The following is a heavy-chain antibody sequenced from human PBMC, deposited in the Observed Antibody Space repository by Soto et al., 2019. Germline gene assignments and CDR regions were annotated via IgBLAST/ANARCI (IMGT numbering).Heavy chain of an antibody. CDR2: IIPIFGTA. V-gene: IGHV1-69*01. D-gene: IGHD3-10*01. Sequence: QVQLVQSGAEVKKPGSSVKVSCKASGGTFSSYAISWVRQAPGQGLEWMGGIIPIFGTANYAQKSQGRVTITADESTSTAYMELSSLRSEDTAVYYCARVGLYGSGRAVDYWGQGTLVTVSS. CDR3: ARVGLYGSGRAVDY. CDR1: GGTFSSYA. J-gene: IGHJ4*02.